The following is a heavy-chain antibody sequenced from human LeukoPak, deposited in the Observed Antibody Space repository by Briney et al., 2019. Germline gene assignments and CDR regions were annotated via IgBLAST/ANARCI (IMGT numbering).Heavy chain of an antibody. CDR2: IGTAGDT. J-gene: IGHJ4*02. CDR3: VRQQTPHGNFDY. CDR1: GFTFSNHA. Sequence: AGGSLRLFCATSGFTFSNHAMHWVRQASGKGLEWVSAIGTAGDTFYPGSVKGRFTISRENAKNSLSLQMNSLRAEDTAVYYCVRQQTPHGNFDYWGQGTLVTVSS. V-gene: IGHV3-13*01. D-gene: IGHD1-26*01.